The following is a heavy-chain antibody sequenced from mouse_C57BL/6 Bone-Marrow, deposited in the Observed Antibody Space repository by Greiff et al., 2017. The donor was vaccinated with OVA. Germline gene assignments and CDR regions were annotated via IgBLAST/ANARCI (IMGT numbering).Heavy chain of an antibody. CDR1: GFNIKDDY. V-gene: IGHV14-4*01. D-gene: IGHD2-4*01. Sequence: EVKLVESGAELVRPGASVKLSCTASGFNIKDDYMHWVKQRPEQGLEWIGWIDPENGDTEYASKFQGKATITADTSSNTAYLQLSSLTSEDTAVYYCTTAYYDYYFDYWGQGTTLTVSS. J-gene: IGHJ2*01. CDR2: IDPENGDT. CDR3: TTAYYDYYFDY.